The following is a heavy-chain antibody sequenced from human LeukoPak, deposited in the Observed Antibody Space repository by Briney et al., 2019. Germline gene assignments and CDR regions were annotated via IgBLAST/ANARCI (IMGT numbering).Heavy chain of an antibody. CDR2: ISYRGDT. V-gene: IGHV4-59*01. D-gene: IGHD3-10*01. J-gene: IGHJ6*04. CDR3: ARDLGVTKYYDSRSYRDNYDYYYGMDV. Sequence: PSVTLSLTCSVSGGSINSYYWSWIRQSPGKGLERIGCISYRGDTKFNPSLRGQVSMSVDTSKTQFSLSLSSVTAADTAVYYCARDLGVTKYYDSRSYRDNYDYYYGMDVWGKGMTVTVSS. CDR1: GGSINSYY.